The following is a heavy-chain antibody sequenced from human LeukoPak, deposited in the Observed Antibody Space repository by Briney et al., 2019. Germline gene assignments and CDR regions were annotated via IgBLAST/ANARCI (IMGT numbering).Heavy chain of an antibody. CDR3: ARDGGDPDYGDSYFDH. J-gene: IGHJ4*02. CDR1: GFTFNSHW. Sequence: GGSMRLSCAAYGFTFNSHWMSWVRQASGKGLEWVANIKQDGSEKYYVDSVKGRYTISRDNAKNSLYLQMNSLRVEDTAVYYCARDGGDPDYGDSYFDHWGQGTLVTVSS. CDR2: IKQDGSEK. V-gene: IGHV3-7*01. D-gene: IGHD4-17*01.